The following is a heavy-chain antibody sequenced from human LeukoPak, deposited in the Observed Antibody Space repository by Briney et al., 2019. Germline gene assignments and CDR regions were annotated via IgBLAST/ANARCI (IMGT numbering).Heavy chain of an antibody. D-gene: IGHD4-17*01. Sequence: PGGSLRLSCAASGFTFRHYEINWVRQAPGKGLEWVSYISGSAATIYYADSVKGRFIVSRDNSKNTLHLQMNSLRAEDTAVYYCANIDYGDDYWGQGTLVTVSS. CDR2: ISGSAATI. CDR3: ANIDYGDDY. CDR1: GFTFRHYE. J-gene: IGHJ4*02. V-gene: IGHV3-48*03.